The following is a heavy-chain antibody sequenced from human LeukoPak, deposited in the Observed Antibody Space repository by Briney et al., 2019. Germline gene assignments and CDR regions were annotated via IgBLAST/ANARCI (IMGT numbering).Heavy chain of an antibody. CDR2: ISTSSITT. V-gene: IGHV3-48*04. D-gene: IGHD1-1*01. Sequence: PGGSLRLSCAASGFTLSDYSVDSMTRVRQAPGQGLECLSYISTSSITTYYADSVKGRFTISRDNAKNLLYLQMNNLIREDTAVYYCARGGKGNYYYYFGVDVWGQGTPVTVSS. CDR1: GFTLSDYS. CDR3: ARGGKGNYYYYFGVDV. J-gene: IGHJ6*02.